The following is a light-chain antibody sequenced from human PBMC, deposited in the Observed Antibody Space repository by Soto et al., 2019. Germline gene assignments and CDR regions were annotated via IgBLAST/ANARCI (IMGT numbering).Light chain of an antibody. V-gene: IGKV3-20*01. CDR2: GAS. Sequence: EIVLTQSPGTLSLSPGERATLSCRASQSLSSSYLVWYQQKPGQAPRLLIYGASSRATGIPDRFSGSGSGTDFTLTISRLEPEDFEVCYCQHYGNTPPSVTFGPGTKVDIK. CDR1: QSLSSSY. J-gene: IGKJ3*01. CDR3: QHYGNTPPSVT.